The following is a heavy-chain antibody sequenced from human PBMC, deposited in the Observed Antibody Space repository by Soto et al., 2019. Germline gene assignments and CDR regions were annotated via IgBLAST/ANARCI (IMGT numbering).Heavy chain of an antibody. D-gene: IGHD4-17*01. V-gene: IGHV4-61*01. Sequence: PSETLSLTCTVSGGSVSSGSYYWSWIRQPPGKGLEWIGYIYYSGSTNYNPSLKSRVTISVDTSENQFSLKLSSVTAADTAVYYCARVTTMTYYLDYWGQGTLVTVSS. CDR1: GGSVSSGSYY. CDR2: IYYSGST. J-gene: IGHJ4*02. CDR3: ARVTTMTYYLDY.